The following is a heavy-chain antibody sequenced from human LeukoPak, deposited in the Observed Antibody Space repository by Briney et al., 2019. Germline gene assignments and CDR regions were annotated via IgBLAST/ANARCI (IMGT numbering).Heavy chain of an antibody. D-gene: IGHD6-13*01. Sequence: GRSLRLSCAASGFTFSSYAMHWVRQAPGKGLEWVAVISYDGSNKYYADSVKGRFTISRDNSKNTLYLQMNSLRAEDTAVYYCARDRGLGSSWYDYWGQGTLVTVSS. CDR2: ISYDGSNK. J-gene: IGHJ4*02. CDR3: ARDRGLGSSWYDY. CDR1: GFTFSSYA. V-gene: IGHV3-30-3*01.